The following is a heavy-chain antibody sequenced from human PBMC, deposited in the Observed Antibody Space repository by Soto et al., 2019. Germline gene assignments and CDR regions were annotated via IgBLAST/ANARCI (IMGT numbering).Heavy chain of an antibody. D-gene: IGHD2-15*01. Sequence: GGSLRLSCAASGFTFSSYSMNWVRQAPGKGLEWVSSISSSSSYIYYADSVKGRFTISRDNAKNSLYLQMNSLRAEDTAVYYCARGPYCSGGRGPLYCYYPYYFDYWGRGTLVTVSS. CDR1: GFTFSSYS. CDR3: ARGPYCSGGRGPLYCYYPYYFDY. V-gene: IGHV3-21*01. CDR2: ISSSSSYI. J-gene: IGHJ4*02.